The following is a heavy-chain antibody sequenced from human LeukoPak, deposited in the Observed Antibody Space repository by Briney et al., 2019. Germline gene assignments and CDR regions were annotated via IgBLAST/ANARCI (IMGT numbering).Heavy chain of an antibody. V-gene: IGHV1-2*02. D-gene: IGHD5-18*01. CDR3: ARATWIQLWLLSDYYMDV. Sequence: ASVKVSCKASGYTFTGYYMHWVRQAPGQGLEWMGWINPNSGGTNYAQKFQGRVTITRNTSISTVYMELSSLRSEDTAVYYCARATWIQLWLLSDYYMDVWGKGTTVTVSS. CDR2: INPNSGGT. J-gene: IGHJ6*03. CDR1: GYTFTGYY.